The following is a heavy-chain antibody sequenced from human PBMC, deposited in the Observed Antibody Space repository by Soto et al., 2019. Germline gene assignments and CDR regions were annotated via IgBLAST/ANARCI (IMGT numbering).Heavy chain of an antibody. V-gene: IGHV3-73*02. CDR1: GFIFSDSA. D-gene: IGHD3-3*01. CDR2: IRRKANNYAT. CDR3: TRGLDVWSSYPSYYLDY. J-gene: IGHJ4*02. Sequence: EVQLVESGGGLVQPGGSLKLSCAASGFIFSDSALHWVRQASGKGLEWVGGIRRKANNYATTYAASVEGRFAISRDDSKNTAYLQMNCLKTADTAIYYCTRGLDVWSSYPSYYLDYCGQGTLVTVSS.